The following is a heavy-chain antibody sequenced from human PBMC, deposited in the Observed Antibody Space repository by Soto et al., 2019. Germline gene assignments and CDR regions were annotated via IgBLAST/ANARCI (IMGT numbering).Heavy chain of an antibody. CDR3: ARQGPTTYYDFWSGEPNPFGWFDY. D-gene: IGHD3-3*01. CDR1: GYSFTSYW. J-gene: IGHJ4*02. Sequence: GESLKISCKGSGYSFTSYWIDWVRQMPGKGLEWMGIIYPGDSDTRYSPSFQGQVTISADKSISTAYLQWSSLKASDTAMYYCARQGPTTYYDFWSGEPNPFGWFDYWGQGTLVTVSS. CDR2: IYPGDSDT. V-gene: IGHV5-51*01.